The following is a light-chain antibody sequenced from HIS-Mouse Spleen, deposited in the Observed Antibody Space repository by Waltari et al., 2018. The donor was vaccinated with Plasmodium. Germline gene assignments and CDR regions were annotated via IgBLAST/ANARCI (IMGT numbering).Light chain of an antibody. V-gene: IGLV2-11*01. Sequence: QSALTQPRSVSGSPGQSVTISCTGTSSDVGGYNYVSWYQQQPGKAPKHLIYDVSKRPAGVPDRFSGSKSGNTASLTISGRQAEDEADYYCCSYAGSYTWVFGGGTKLTVL. CDR1: SSDVGGYNY. CDR3: CSYAGSYTWV. CDR2: DVS. J-gene: IGLJ3*02.